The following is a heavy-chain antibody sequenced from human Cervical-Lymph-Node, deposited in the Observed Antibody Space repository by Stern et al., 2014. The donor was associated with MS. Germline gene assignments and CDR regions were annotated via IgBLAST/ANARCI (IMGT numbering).Heavy chain of an antibody. CDR3: ATHRGRVTYYYGMDV. Sequence: QVQLVQSGAEVKKPGASVKVSCKVSGYTLSDISMHWVRQAPGKGLEWMGGFDPEHGEPRSAQKFQGRVTMAEDRSTDTAYMELSSLRSEDTAVYYCATHRGRVTYYYGMDVWGQGTTVTVSS. V-gene: IGHV1-24*01. CDR1: GYTLSDIS. CDR2: FDPEHGEP. J-gene: IGHJ6*02. D-gene: IGHD2-21*02.